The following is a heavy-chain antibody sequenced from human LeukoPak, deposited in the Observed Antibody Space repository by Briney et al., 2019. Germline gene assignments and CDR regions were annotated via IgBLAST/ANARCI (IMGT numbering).Heavy chain of an antibody. D-gene: IGHD4-17*01. J-gene: IGHJ4*02. CDR3: ARSDSDDYGDYFDY. V-gene: IGHV1-2*02. CDR2: INPNSCGT. Sequence: ASVKVSCKASGYTFTGYYMHWVRQAPGQGLEWMGWINPNSCGTNYAQKFQGRVTMTRDTSISTAYMELSRLRSDDTAVYYCARSDSDDYGDYFDYWGQGTLVTVSS. CDR1: GYTFTGYY.